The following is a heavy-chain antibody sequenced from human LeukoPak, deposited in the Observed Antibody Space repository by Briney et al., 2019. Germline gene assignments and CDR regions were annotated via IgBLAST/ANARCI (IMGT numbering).Heavy chain of an antibody. V-gene: IGHV3-74*01. J-gene: IGHJ4*02. CDR2: IDSDDGST. D-gene: IGHD6-19*01. CDR1: GFTFSRDW. Sequence: GGSLRLSCAASGFTFSRDWMHWVRQVPGKGLAWVSRIDSDDGSTSYADSVRGRFTISRDNAKNSLYLQMNSLRAEDTALYYCAKSSQWLAADYWGQGTLVTVSS. CDR3: AKSSQWLAADY.